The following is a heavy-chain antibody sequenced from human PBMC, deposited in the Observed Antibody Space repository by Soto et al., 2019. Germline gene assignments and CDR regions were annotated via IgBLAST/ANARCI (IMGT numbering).Heavy chain of an antibody. Sequence: GGSLRLSCAASGFTFSSYGMHWVRQAPGKGLEWVAVISYDGSNKYYADSVKGRFTISRDNSKNTLYLQMNSLRAEDTAVYYCAKDLYGESPYYYGMDVWGQGTTVTVSS. V-gene: IGHV3-30*18. CDR1: GFTFSSYG. CDR3: AKDLYGESPYYYGMDV. CDR2: ISYDGSNK. J-gene: IGHJ6*02. D-gene: IGHD4-17*01.